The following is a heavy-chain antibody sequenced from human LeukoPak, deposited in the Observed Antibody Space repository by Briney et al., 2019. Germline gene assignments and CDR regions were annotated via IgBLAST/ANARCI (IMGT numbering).Heavy chain of an antibody. CDR3: ASSLAADYYFDY. J-gene: IGHJ4*02. V-gene: IGHV4-30-2*01. CDR2: IYHSGST. D-gene: IGHD3-3*02. Sequence: SETLSHTCAVSGGSISSGGYSWSWIRQPPGKGLEWIGYIYHSGSTYYNPSLKSRVTISVDRSKNQFSLKLSSVTAADTAVYYCASSLAADYYFDYWGQGTLVTVSS. CDR1: GGSISSGGYS.